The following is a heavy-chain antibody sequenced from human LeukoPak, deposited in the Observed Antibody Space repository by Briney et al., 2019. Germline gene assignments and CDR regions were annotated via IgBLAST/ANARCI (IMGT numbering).Heavy chain of an antibody. J-gene: IGHJ4*02. Sequence: GGSLRLSCSVSGFTFSNYAMHWVRQAPGTGLEWVSAISDSGGSTYYADSVKGRFTISRDNSKNTLYLQMNSLRAEDTAVYYCAKQSFSSGCYDNWGQGTLVTVSS. CDR3: AKQSFSSGCYDN. CDR1: GFTFSNYA. CDR2: ISDSGGST. V-gene: IGHV3-23*01. D-gene: IGHD6-19*01.